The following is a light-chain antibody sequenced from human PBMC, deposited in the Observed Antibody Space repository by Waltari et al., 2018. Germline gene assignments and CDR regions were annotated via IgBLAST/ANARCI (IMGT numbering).Light chain of an antibody. V-gene: IGLV2-23*02. J-gene: IGLJ2*01. CDR1: SRDAGGYNY. CDR2: DVT. Sequence: QSALTQPASVSGSPGQSITISCTGTSRDAGGYNYVSWYQQHPGKAPKLMIYDVTKRPSVVSDRFSGSKSGNTASLTISGLQAEDEADYYCCSYAGSRTLVFGGGTKLTVL. CDR3: CSYAGSRTLV.